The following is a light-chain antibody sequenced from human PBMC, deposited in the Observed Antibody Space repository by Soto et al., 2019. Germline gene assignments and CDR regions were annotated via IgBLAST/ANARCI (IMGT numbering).Light chain of an antibody. V-gene: IGKV3-15*01. J-gene: IGKJ1*01. CDR3: QQYNNWPPWT. CDR2: AAS. Sequence: EIVLTQSQGTLSLSPGERATLSCLASQSVSSSYLAWYQQKPGQAPRLLIFAASTRATGVPARFSGSGSGTEFTLTISSLQSEDSAVYYCQQYNNWPPWTFGQGTKVDIK. CDR1: QSVSSSY.